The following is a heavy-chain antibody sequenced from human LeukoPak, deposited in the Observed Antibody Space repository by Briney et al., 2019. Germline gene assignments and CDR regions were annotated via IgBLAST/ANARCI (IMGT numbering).Heavy chain of an antibody. V-gene: IGHV1-69*13. D-gene: IGHD3-3*01. CDR3: ARDSGNFWSGDDY. CDR2: IIPIFGTA. J-gene: IGHJ4*02. Sequence: GASVKVSCKASGGTFSSYAISWVRQAPGQGLEWVGGIIPIFGTANYTQKFQGRVTITADESTSTAYMELSSLRSEDTAVYYCARDSGNFWSGDDYWGQGTLVTVSS. CDR1: GGTFSSYA.